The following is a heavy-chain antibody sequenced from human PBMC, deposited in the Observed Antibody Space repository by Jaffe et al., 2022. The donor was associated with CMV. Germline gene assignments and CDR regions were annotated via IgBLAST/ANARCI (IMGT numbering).Heavy chain of an antibody. J-gene: IGHJ6*03. CDR2: INHSGST. D-gene: IGHD1-1*01. Sequence: QVQLQQWGAGLLKPSETLSLTCAVYGGSFSGYYWSWIRQPPGKGLEWIGEINHSGSTNYNPSLKSRVTISVDTSKNQFSLKLSSVTAADTAVYYCARGVTGTPLYYYYYYMDVWGKGTTVTVSS. CDR3: ARGVTGTPLYYYYYYMDV. V-gene: IGHV4-34*01. CDR1: GGSFSGYY.